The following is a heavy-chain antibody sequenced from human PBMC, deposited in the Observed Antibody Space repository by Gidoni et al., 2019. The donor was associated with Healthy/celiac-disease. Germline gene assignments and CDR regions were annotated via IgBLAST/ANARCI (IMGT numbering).Heavy chain of an antibody. CDR1: GYSFTSYW. D-gene: IGHD4-4*01. CDR3: ARLGRTLTTLKNWFDP. Sequence: EVPLIPSGAEVKKPGESLKISCKGSGYSFTSYWIGWVRQMPGKGLEWMGIIYPGDSDTRYSPSFQGQVTISADKSISTAYLQWNSLKASDTAMYYCARLGRTLTTLKNWFDPWGQGTLVTVSS. J-gene: IGHJ5*02. CDR2: IYPGDSDT. V-gene: IGHV5-51*01.